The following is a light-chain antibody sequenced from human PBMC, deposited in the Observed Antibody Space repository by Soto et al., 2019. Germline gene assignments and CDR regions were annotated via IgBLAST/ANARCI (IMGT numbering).Light chain of an antibody. CDR3: SSYTATATLL. Sequence: QSVLTQPASVSGSPGQSITISCTGTRSDIGGHDYVSWYQHFPGKAPKLILYEVTQRPSGISPRFSGSKSGNTASLTISGLQSEDEADYFCSSYTATATLLFGGRTKVTVL. V-gene: IGLV2-14*01. J-gene: IGLJ3*02. CDR1: RSDIGGHDY. CDR2: EVT.